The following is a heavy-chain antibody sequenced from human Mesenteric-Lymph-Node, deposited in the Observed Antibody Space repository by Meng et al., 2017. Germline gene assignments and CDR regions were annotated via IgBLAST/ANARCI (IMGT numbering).Heavy chain of an antibody. CDR3: ARPHWTEIVVVTPHYGMDV. Sequence: GGSLRLSCAASGFTFSDYYMSWIRQAPGKGLEWVSYITSSGSSIYYADSVKGRFTISRDNAKNSLYLQMNSLRADDTAVYYCARPHWTEIVVVTPHYGMDVWGQGTTVTVSS. V-gene: IGHV3-11*01. D-gene: IGHD2-21*02. CDR1: GFTFSDYY. CDR2: ITSSGSSI. J-gene: IGHJ6*02.